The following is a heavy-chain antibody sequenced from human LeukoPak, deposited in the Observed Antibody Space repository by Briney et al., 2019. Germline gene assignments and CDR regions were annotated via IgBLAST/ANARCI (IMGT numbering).Heavy chain of an antibody. V-gene: IGHV5-51*01. D-gene: IGHD3-16*01. J-gene: IGHJ3*02. Sequence: GESLKISCKGSGYRFTSYWIGWVRQMPGKGLEWMGIIYPSDSDTRYSPSLQGQVTISADKSINTAYLQWSSLKASDTAMYYCARHFGSYFDIWGQGTMVTVSS. CDR3: ARHFGSYFDI. CDR1: GYRFTSYW. CDR2: IYPSDSDT.